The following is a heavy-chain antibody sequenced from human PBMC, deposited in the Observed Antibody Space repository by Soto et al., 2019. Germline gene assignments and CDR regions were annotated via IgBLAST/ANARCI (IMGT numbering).Heavy chain of an antibody. V-gene: IGHV3-7*03. CDR2: IKCDGSEK. J-gene: IGHJ3*02. CDR3: VCLIMIVVVMIPPGAFDI. D-gene: IGHD3-22*01. CDR1: GFTFSSSW. Sequence: GGSLRLSCVVSGFTFSSSWMHWVCQAPEKGQEWVAGIKCDGSEKYYVDSVKGRLTISRDNAKNSLYLQVNSLRAEDMTVYHYVCLIMIVVVMIPPGAFDIWGQGTMVTVSS.